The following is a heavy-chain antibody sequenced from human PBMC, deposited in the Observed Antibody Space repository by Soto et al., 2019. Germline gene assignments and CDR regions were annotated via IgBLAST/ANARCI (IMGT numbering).Heavy chain of an antibody. CDR3: ARESGGATATLDYYYFYMDV. Sequence: QVQLVQSGAEVKRPGASVTVSCRSSGDTFNDYYIHWVRQAPGQGLEWMGWINPNGGVTKYAQKFQGWGSMTRDTSIRTVYMQLRRLRSDDTAVYYCARESGGATATLDYYYFYMDVWGTGTTVTVSS. V-gene: IGHV1-2*04. D-gene: IGHD5-12*01. CDR2: INPNGGVT. CDR1: GDTFNDYY. J-gene: IGHJ6*03.